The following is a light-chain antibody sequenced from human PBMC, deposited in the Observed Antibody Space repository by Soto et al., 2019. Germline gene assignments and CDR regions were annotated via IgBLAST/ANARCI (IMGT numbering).Light chain of an antibody. CDR2: WAS. CDR3: QQLYGTPFT. V-gene: IGKV4-1*01. CDR1: QSVLNSSTNKNY. J-gene: IGKJ3*01. Sequence: DIGMTQSPDALAVSLGERATINCKSSQSVLNSSTNKNYFGWFQQKPGQPPKLLIYWASIRESGVPDRFSGGGAGTDFTLSISSLQAADVAVYYCQQLYGTPFTFGPGTKVDIK.